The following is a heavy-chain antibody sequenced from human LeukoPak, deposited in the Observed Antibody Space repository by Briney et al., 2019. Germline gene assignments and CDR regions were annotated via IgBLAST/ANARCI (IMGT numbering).Heavy chain of an antibody. J-gene: IGHJ4*02. V-gene: IGHV4-59*01. D-gene: IGHD5-18*01. CDR2: IYYSGST. CDR1: GGSISSYY. Sequence: SETLSLTCTVSGGSISSYYWSWIRPPPGKGLEWIGYIYYSGSTNYNPSLKSRVTISVATSNNQFSLKLSSGTAADTAVYYCARYLSNGYVEYFDYWGQGTLVTVSS. CDR3: ARYLSNGYVEYFDY.